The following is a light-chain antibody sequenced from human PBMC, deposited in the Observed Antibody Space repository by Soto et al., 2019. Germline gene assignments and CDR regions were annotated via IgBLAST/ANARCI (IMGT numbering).Light chain of an antibody. CDR3: QQRFSWPPT. J-gene: IGKJ4*01. CDR2: DTS. Sequence: EIGLTQSPATLSLSPGERATLSCRASQSVSRYFAWYQQKPGQAPRLLIHDTSTRATGVPDTFSGSGSGTEFTLTISSLEPEDFAMYYCQQRFSWPPTFGGGTHVEIK. V-gene: IGKV3-11*01. CDR1: QSVSRY.